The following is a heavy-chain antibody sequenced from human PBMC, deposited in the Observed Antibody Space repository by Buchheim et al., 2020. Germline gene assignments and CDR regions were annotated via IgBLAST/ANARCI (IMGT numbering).Heavy chain of an antibody. D-gene: IGHD3-22*01. CDR1: GGPFSGYY. Sequence: QVQLQQWGAGLLKPSETLSLTCAVYGGPFSGYYWSWIRQPPGKGLEWIGEINHSGSTNYNPSLKSRVTISVDTSKNQFSLKLSSVTAADTAVYYCARYYYDSSGHSEFFDYWGQGTL. V-gene: IGHV4-34*01. CDR2: INHSGST. CDR3: ARYYYDSSGHSEFFDY. J-gene: IGHJ4*02.